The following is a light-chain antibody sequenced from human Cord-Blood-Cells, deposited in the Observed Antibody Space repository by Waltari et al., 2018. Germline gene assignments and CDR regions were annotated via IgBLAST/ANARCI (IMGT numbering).Light chain of an antibody. CDR1: SSNIGSNT. CDR3: AAWDDSLNGPV. Sequence: QSVLTPPPSASGTPGQRVTISCSGRSSNIGSNTVNCYQQLPGTAPNLLIYSNNQRPSGVPDRFSGSKSGTSASLAISGLQSEDEADYYCAAWDDSLNGPVFGGGTKLTVL. CDR2: SNN. V-gene: IGLV1-44*01. J-gene: IGLJ3*02.